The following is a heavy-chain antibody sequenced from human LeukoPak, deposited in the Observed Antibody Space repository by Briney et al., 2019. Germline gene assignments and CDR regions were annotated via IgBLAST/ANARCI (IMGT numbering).Heavy chain of an antibody. CDR1: GFTFSSYA. Sequence: PGGSLRLSCAASGFTFSSYAMSWVRQAPGKGLEWVSAISGSGGSTYYADSVKGRFTISRDNSKNTLYPQMNSLRAEDTAVYYCASVDILTGYYINDYWGQGTLVTVSS. J-gene: IGHJ4*02. D-gene: IGHD3-9*01. CDR2: ISGSGGST. V-gene: IGHV3-23*01. CDR3: ASVDILTGYYINDY.